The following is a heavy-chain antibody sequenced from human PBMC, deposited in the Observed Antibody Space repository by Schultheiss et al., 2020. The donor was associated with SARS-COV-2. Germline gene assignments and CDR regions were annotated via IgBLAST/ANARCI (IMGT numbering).Heavy chain of an antibody. CDR3: ARVEYSSSSGFDY. D-gene: IGHD6-6*01. Sequence: SETLSLTCAVYGGSFSGYYWSWIRQPPGKGLEWIGEINHSGSTNYNPSLKSRVTISVDTSKNPFSLKLSSVTAADTAVYYCARVEYSSSSGFDYWGQGTLVTVSS. V-gene: IGHV4-34*01. CDR1: GGSFSGYY. CDR2: INHSGST. J-gene: IGHJ4*02.